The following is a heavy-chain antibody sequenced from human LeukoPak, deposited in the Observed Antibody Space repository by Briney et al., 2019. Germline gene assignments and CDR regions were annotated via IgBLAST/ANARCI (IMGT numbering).Heavy chain of an antibody. CDR1: GYTFTSYG. CDR3: ARDHAGSIGYYYGQFDY. CDR2: ISAYNGDT. V-gene: IGHV1-18*01. Sequence: GASVTVSCKASGYTFTSYGISWVRQAPGQGLEWMGWISAYNGDTNYAQKLQGRVTMTTDTSKSTDYMELRSQRSDDTAVYYCARDHAGSIGYYYGQFDYWGQGTLVTVSS. J-gene: IGHJ4*02. D-gene: IGHD3-22*01.